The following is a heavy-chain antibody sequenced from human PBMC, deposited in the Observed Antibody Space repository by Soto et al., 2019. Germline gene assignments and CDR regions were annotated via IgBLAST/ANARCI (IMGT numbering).Heavy chain of an antibody. J-gene: IGHJ6*02. CDR3: ARGGGIAVAGGMDV. CDR1: GGSISSGGYY. D-gene: IGHD6-19*01. Sequence: QVQLQESGPGLVKPSQTLSLTCTVSGGSISSGGYYWSWIRQHPGKGLEWIGYIYYSGSTYYNPSLKSRVTIAVDTSKNQFSLRLSSVTAADTAVYYGARGGGIAVAGGMDVWGQGTTVTVSS. CDR2: IYYSGST. V-gene: IGHV4-31*03.